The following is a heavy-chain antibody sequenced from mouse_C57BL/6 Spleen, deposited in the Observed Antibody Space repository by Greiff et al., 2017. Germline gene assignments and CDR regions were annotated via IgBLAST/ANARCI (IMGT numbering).Heavy chain of an antibody. V-gene: IGHV1-82*01. D-gene: IGHD4-1*01. CDR2: IYPGDGDT. Sequence: VQGVESGPELVKPGASVKISCKASGYAFSSSWMNWVKQRPGKGLEWIGRIYPGDGDTNYNGKFKGKATLTADKSSSTAYMQLSSLTSEDSAVYFCAELGYYFDYWGQGTTLTVSS. J-gene: IGHJ2*01. CDR1: GYAFSSSW. CDR3: AELGYYFDY.